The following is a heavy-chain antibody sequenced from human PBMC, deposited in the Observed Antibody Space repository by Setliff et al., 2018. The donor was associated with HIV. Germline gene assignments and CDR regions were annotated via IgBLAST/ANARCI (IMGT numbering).Heavy chain of an antibody. CDR3: ARRNNYYYMDV. Sequence: PGGSLRLSCTASGFTFSSSEMTWVRQAPGKGLEWVSYITGSGSTIYYADSVKGRFTISRDNAKNSLYLQMNSLRAEDTAVYYCARRNNYYYMDVWAKGTTVTVSS. J-gene: IGHJ6*03. CDR2: ITGSGSTI. D-gene: IGHD1-1*01. V-gene: IGHV3-48*03. CDR1: GFTFSSSE.